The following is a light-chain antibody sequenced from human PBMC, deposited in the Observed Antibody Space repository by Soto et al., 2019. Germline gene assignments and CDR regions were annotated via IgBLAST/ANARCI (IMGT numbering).Light chain of an antibody. Sequence: IVMTQSPLSLPVTPGEPASISCRSSQSLLHSNGYNYLDWYLQKPGQSPQLLIYLGSNRASGVPEKISGSGSGTDFILKINRVEAEDVGVYYGMQDLHTPLTFGQGTKLEIK. V-gene: IGKV2-28*01. CDR3: MQDLHTPLT. CDR2: LGS. J-gene: IGKJ2*01. CDR1: QSLLHSNGYNY.